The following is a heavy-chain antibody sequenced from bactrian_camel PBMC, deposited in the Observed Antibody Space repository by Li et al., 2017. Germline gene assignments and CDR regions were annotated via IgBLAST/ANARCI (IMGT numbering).Heavy chain of an antibody. Sequence: HVQLVESGGGSVQAGGSLRLSCEGSVLTSRSISMGWFRQTPGKEREAVAVIYTANGETYYGDSVKGRFTMSRDAAENTVYLQMSDLKPEDTGAYYCAADYILPVNYECVSGSPKIGWGHGTQVTVS. V-gene: IGHV3S54*01. CDR3: AADYILPVNYECVSGSPKIG. D-gene: IGHD3*01. CDR1: VLTSRSIS. CDR2: IYTANGET. J-gene: IGHJ4*01.